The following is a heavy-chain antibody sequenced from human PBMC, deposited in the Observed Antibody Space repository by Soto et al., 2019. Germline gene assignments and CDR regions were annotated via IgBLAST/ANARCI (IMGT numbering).Heavy chain of an antibody. CDR1: GGSISIYY. J-gene: IGHJ4*02. CDR2: IYYSGST. V-gene: IGHV4-59*01. D-gene: IGHD6-19*01. CDR3: AREFSSGYFDY. Sequence: LXLTCTVSGGSISIYYWSWIRQPPGKGLEWIGYIYYSGSTNYNPSLKSRVTISVDTSKNQFSLKLSSVTAADTAVYYCAREFSSGYFDYWGQGTLVTVSS.